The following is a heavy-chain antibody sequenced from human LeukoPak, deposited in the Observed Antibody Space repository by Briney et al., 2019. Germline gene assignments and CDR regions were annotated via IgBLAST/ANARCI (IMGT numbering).Heavy chain of an antibody. Sequence: GGSLRLSCAASGFTFSSYELNWVRQAPGKGLEWVSYISSSGRTIYYADSVKGRFTVSRDNAKNSVYLQMNSLRAEDTAVYYCGRDRVDYWGQGTLVTVS. V-gene: IGHV3-48*03. CDR2: ISSSGRTI. CDR3: GRDRVDY. J-gene: IGHJ4*02. CDR1: GFTFSSYE.